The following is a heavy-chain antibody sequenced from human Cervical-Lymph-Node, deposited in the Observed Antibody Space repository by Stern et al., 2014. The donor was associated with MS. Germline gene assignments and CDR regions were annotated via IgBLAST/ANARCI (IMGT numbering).Heavy chain of an antibody. CDR1: GFTFTDHY. CDR3: ARGGSDYYYGMDV. Sequence: QVQLMPSGGGLVKPGESLRLSCAASGFTFTDHYMSWVRQAPGQGLEWASCISRSGDTISYADSVKGRFTISRDIVKNSLYLQMNSLRAEDAALYYCARGGSDYYYGMDVWGQGTAVTVSS. J-gene: IGHJ6*02. CDR2: ISRSGDTI. V-gene: IGHV3-11*01.